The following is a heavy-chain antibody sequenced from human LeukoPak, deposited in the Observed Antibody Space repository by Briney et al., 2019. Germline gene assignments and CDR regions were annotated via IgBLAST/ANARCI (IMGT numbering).Heavy chain of an antibody. CDR3: ARRTTYFGWLPSESPSCFDY. D-gene: IGHD3-9*01. V-gene: IGHV4-39*07. Sequence: SETLSLTCTVSGGSISSNNYYWGWTRQPPGKGLEWIGEINHSGSTNYNPSLKSRVTISVDTSKNQFSLKLSSVTAADTAVYYCARRTTYFGWLPSESPSCFDYWGQGTLVTVSS. CDR2: INHSGST. CDR1: GGSISSNNYY. J-gene: IGHJ4*02.